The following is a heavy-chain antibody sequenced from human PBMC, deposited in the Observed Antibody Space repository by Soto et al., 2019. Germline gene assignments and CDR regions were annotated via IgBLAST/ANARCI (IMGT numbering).Heavy chain of an antibody. CDR2: INAGNGNT. V-gene: IGHV1-3*05. CDR1: GYTFTSYA. Sequence: QVQLVQSGAEEKKPGASVKVSCKASGYTFTSYAMHWVRQAPGQRLEGMGWINAGNGNTKYSQKFQGRVTITRDTSATTAYMELSSLRSEDTAVYYCARSSVVVTALDYWGQGTLFTVSS. CDR3: ARSSVVVTALDY. J-gene: IGHJ4*02. D-gene: IGHD2-21*02.